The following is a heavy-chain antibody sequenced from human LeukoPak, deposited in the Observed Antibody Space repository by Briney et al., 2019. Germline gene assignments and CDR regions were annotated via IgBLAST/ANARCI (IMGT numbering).Heavy chain of an antibody. CDR1: GGSISSSSYY. J-gene: IGHJ4*01. D-gene: IGHD6-13*01. CDR2: IYYSGST. V-gene: IGHV4-39*01. CDR3: ARPIDPGIAAAGAGY. Sequence: PSETLSLTCTVSGGSISSSSYYWGWIRQPPGKGLEWIGSIYYSGSTYYNPSLKSRVTISVDTSKNQFSLKLSSVTAADTAVYYCARPIDPGIAAAGAGYWGQEPWSPSPQ.